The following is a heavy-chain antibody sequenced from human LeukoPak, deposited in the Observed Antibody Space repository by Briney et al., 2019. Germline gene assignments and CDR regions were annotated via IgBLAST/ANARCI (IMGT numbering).Heavy chain of an antibody. CDR2: IIPIFGTA. D-gene: IGHD2-2*02. J-gene: IGHJ3*02. CDR1: GGTFSSYA. CDR3: ATDCSSTSCYILTDAFDI. Sequence: SVKVSCKASGGTFSSYAISWVRQVPGQGLEWMGGIIPIFGTANYAQKFQGRVTITADESTSTAYMELSSLRSEDTAVYYCATDCSSTSCYILTDAFDIWGQGTMVTVSS. V-gene: IGHV1-69*13.